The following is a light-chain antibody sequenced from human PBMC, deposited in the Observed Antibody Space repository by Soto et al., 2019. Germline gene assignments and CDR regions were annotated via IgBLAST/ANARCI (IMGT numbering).Light chain of an antibody. Sequence: QSVLTQGASVSGTVGQSVTISCTGTSNDVGDYNYVSWYQQHPGKAPKLMIYEVSKRPSGVPGRFSGSKSGNTASLTVSGLQAEDEADYYCSSYAGSSTLYVFGTGTKVTVL. V-gene: IGLV2-8*01. CDR2: EVS. CDR1: SNDVGDYNY. J-gene: IGLJ1*01. CDR3: SSYAGSSTLYV.